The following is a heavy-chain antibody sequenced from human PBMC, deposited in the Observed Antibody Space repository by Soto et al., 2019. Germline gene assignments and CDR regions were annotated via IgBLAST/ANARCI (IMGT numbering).Heavy chain of an antibody. J-gene: IGHJ2*01. D-gene: IGHD3-10*01. Sequence: EVQLVESGGGLVQPGGSLRLSCAASGFTFSSYSMNWVRQAPEKGLEWVSYISSRSSTIYYADSVKGRFTISRDKAKNSLYLQMNSLRDEDTAVYYCARDQGAGWFDRHFDLWGRGTLVTVSS. V-gene: IGHV3-48*02. CDR3: ARDQGAGWFDRHFDL. CDR1: GFTFSSYS. CDR2: ISSRSSTI.